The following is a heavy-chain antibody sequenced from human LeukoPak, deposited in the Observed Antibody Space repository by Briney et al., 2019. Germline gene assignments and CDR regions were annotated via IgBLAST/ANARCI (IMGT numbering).Heavy chain of an antibody. CDR3: ARDYDFWSGYADY. D-gene: IGHD3-3*01. Sequence: PGGSLRLSCAASGFTFDDYAMHWVRQAPGKGLEWVSLISGDGGSTYYADSVKGRFTISRDNSKNSLYLQMNSLRAEDTAVYYCARDYDFWSGYADYWGQGTLVTASS. V-gene: IGHV3-43*02. CDR1: GFTFDDYA. J-gene: IGHJ4*02. CDR2: ISGDGGST.